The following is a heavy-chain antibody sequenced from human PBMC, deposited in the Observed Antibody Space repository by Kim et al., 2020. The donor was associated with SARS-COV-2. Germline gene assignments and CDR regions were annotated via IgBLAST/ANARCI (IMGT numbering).Heavy chain of an antibody. CDR2: INSNSGSI. Sequence: GGSLRLSCVASEFSIDEYALHWVRQAPGRGLEWVSGINSNSGSIGYADSVKGRFTISRDNAKNSLFLQMDSLRPEDTALYYCARDTRSLRAYEIYYGLDVWGPGTTVTVSS. D-gene: IGHD3-9*01. J-gene: IGHJ6*02. CDR3: ARDTRSLRAYEIYYGLDV. CDR1: EFSIDEYA. V-gene: IGHV3-9*01.